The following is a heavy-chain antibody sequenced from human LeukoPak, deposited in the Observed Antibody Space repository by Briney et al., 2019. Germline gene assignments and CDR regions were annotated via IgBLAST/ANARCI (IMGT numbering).Heavy chain of an antibody. CDR1: TYTLTELS. V-gene: IGHV1-24*01. J-gene: IGHJ3*01. CDR3: ATGRLYYDRRGYYENDAFDL. CDR2: FDPEHGET. Sequence: ASVKVSCKVSTYTLTELSIHWVRQAPGKGLEWMGGFDPEHGETIYAQKFQGRVIMTEDTSTDTAYMELSGLRSEDTAVYYCATGRLYYDRRGYYENDAFDLWDHGTRVTVTS. D-gene: IGHD3-22*01.